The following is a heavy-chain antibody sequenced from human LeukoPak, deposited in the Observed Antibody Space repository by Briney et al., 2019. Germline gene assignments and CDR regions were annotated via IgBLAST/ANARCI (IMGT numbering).Heavy chain of an antibody. CDR2: ISYDGSNK. CDR1: GFTLSSYA. Sequence: PGRSLRLSCAASGFTLSSYAMHWVRQAPGKGLEWVAVISYDGSNKYYAGSVKGRFTISRDNSKNTLYLQMNSLRAEDTAVYYCARDASNGMDVWGQGTTVTVSS. V-gene: IGHV3-30-3*01. CDR3: ARDASNGMDV. J-gene: IGHJ6*02. D-gene: IGHD5/OR15-5a*01.